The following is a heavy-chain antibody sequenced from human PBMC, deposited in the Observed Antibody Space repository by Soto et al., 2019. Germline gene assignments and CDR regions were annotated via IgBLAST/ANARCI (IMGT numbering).Heavy chain of an antibody. D-gene: IGHD6-19*01. Sequence: QVHLQQWGAGLLKPSETLSLTCGVYGGSFSEYYWSWIRQSPGKGLEWIGEFKHSGGTNYSPSLTGRVTISADTSKKQLYLKLTSVTAADTAVYYCARQVVGLAVTQDWGQGTLVTVSS. V-gene: IGHV4-34*01. CDR3: ARQVVGLAVTQD. CDR1: GGSFSEYY. CDR2: FKHSGGT. J-gene: IGHJ4*02.